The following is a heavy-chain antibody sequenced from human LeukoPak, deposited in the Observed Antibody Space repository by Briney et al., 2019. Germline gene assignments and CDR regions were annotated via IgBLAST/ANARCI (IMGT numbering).Heavy chain of an antibody. D-gene: IGHD6-19*01. V-gene: IGHV3-74*01. CDR3: ATLISGWSLY. Sequence: PGGSLRPSCAASGFTFHDYAMHWVRQAPGKGLVWVSRINADGSTTSYADSVRGRFTISRDNAKNTLYLQMNSLRAEDTAVYYCATLISGWSLYWGQGTLVTVSS. CDR1: GFTFHDYA. J-gene: IGHJ4*02. CDR2: INADGSTT.